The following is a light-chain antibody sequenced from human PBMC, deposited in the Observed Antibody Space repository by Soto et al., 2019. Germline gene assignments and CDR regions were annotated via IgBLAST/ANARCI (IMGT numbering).Light chain of an antibody. CDR3: QQSYSTPPDT. CDR1: QSISSY. V-gene: IGKV1-39*01. CDR2: AAS. Sequence: DIQMTQSPSSLSASVGDRVTITCRASQSISSYLNWYQQKPGKAPKLLIYAASSLQSGVPSRFSGSGSGTDSTLTISSLQPEDFATYYCQQSYSTPPDTFGQGNKVDIK. J-gene: IGKJ2*01.